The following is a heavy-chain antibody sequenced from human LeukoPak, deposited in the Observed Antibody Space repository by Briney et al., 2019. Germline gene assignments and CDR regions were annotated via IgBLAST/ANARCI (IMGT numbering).Heavy chain of an antibody. D-gene: IGHD6-13*01. J-gene: IGHJ6*02. V-gene: IGHV3-23*01. Sequence: GGSLRLSCAASGFSFSTYAMSWVRQGPGKGLEWVSALSGSGGSTYYADSVKGRFTISRDNAKNSLYLQMNSLRAEDTAVYYCARDVEAGDSSSWYYYYYYGMDVWGQGTAVTVSS. CDR2: LSGSGGST. CDR3: ARDVEAGDSSSWYYYYYYGMDV. CDR1: GFSFSTYA.